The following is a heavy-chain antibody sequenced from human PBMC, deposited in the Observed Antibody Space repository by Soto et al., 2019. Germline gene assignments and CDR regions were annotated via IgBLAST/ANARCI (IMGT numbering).Heavy chain of an antibody. CDR1: GFSLSNARMG. CDR2: IFSNDEK. D-gene: IGHD2-15*01. J-gene: IGHJ5*02. V-gene: IGHV2-26*01. Sequence: KESGPVLVKPTETLTLTCTVSGFSLSNARMGVSWIRQPPGKALEWLAHIFSNDEKSYSTSLKSRLTISKDTSKSQVVLTMTNMDPVDTATYYCARVRGIYCSGGSCYSVGWFDPWGQGTLVTVSS. CDR3: ARVRGIYCSGGSCYSVGWFDP.